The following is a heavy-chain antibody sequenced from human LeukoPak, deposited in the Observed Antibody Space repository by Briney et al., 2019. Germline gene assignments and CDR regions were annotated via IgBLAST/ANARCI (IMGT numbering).Heavy chain of an antibody. CDR2: IYYSGST. CDR1: GGSISSSSYY. CDR3: ARGISPGY. V-gene: IGHV4-39*07. D-gene: IGHD3-3*01. Sequence: PSETLSLTCTVSGGSISSSSYYWGWIRQPPGKGLEWIGNIYYSGSTYYNPSLKSRVTISLDTSKNQFSLRLSSVTTADTAVYFCARGISPGYWGQGTQVTVSS. J-gene: IGHJ4*02.